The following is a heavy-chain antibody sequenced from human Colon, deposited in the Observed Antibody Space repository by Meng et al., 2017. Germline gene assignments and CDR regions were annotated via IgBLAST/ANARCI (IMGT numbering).Heavy chain of an antibody. V-gene: IGHV4-4*02. CDR3: ARHGGWHFDY. CDR2: IDLGGTP. Sequence: QLQGRGSRLVGRSWTRALTCSFSGGSISSYNWWSWVRQPPGKGLEWIGQIDLGGTPYYNPSLESRVIMSLDKSKNQLSLRLTSVAAADTAGYYCARHGGWHFDYWGQGALVTVSS. J-gene: IGHJ4*02. D-gene: IGHD6-19*01. CDR1: GGSISSYNW.